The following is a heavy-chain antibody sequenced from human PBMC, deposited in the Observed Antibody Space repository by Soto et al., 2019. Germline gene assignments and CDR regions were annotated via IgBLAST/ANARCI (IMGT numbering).Heavy chain of an antibody. CDR3: ARDQLLWFGEFYYYYGMDV. D-gene: IGHD3-10*01. J-gene: IGHJ6*02. CDR2: INPSGGST. CDR1: GYTFTSYY. Sequence: ASVKLSCKACGYTFTSYYMHWVRQAPRQGLEWMGIINPSGGSTSYAQKFQGRVTMTRDTSTSTVYMELSSLRSEDTAVYYCARDQLLWFGEFYYYYGMDVWGQGTTVTVSS. V-gene: IGHV1-46*01.